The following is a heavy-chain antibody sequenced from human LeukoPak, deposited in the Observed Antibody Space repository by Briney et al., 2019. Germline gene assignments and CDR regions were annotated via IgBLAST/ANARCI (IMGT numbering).Heavy chain of an antibody. Sequence: GESLKISCKGSRYTYPSYWIGWVRQMPGKGLEWMGIIYPGDSDTSYSPSFQGQVTISADKSISTAYLHWSSLKASDTAMYYCARLYYNGMDVWGQGTTVTVSS. CDR1: RYTYPSYW. J-gene: IGHJ6*02. CDR2: IYPGDSDT. CDR3: ARLYYNGMDV. V-gene: IGHV5-51*01.